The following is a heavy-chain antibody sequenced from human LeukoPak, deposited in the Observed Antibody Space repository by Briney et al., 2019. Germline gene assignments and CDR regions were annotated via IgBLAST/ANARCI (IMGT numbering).Heavy chain of an antibody. V-gene: IGHV3-21*01. CDR3: ARVSGRLERQSDLYY. CDR1: GFTFASYS. CDR2: ISGDSTYI. Sequence: PGGSLRLSCAASGFTFASYSMNWVRQAPGKGLEWVSSISGDSTYIYNAGSVKGRFTISRDNAQASLYLQMISLRAEDTAVYYCARVSGRLERQSDLYYWGQGTLVIVSS. J-gene: IGHJ4*02. D-gene: IGHD1-1*01.